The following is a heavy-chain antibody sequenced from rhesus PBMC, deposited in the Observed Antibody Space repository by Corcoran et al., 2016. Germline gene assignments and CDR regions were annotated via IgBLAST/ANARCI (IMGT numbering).Heavy chain of an antibody. CDR1: GFTFSSSA. D-gene: IGHD1-44*01. V-gene: IGHV3-118*01. CDR2: IRSKSNNYET. CDR3: TRGLYSGNYFDY. J-gene: IGHJ4*01. Sequence: EVQLVESGGGLVQPGGSLRLSCAASGFTFSSSAIHWVRQASGKGLEGVGRIRSKSNNYETGYAASVKVRFTISRDDPKNTAYLQMNSLKTEDTAVYYCTRGLYSGNYFDYWGQGVLVTVSS.